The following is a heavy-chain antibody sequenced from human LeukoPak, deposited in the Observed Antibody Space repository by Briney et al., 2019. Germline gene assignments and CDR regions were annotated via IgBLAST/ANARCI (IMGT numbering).Heavy chain of an antibody. CDR1: GFTFSSYW. Sequence: GGSLRLSCAASGFTFSSYWMSWVRQAPGKGLEWVANIKQDGSEKYYVDSVKGRFTISRDNAKNSLYLQMNSLRAEDTAVYYCARTKGGSGSYDDYWGQGTLVTVSS. D-gene: IGHD3-10*01. CDR2: IKQDGSEK. CDR3: ARTKGGSGSYDDY. J-gene: IGHJ4*02. V-gene: IGHV3-7*01.